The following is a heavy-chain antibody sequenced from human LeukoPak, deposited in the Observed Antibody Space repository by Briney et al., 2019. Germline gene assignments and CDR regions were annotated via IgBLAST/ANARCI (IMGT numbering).Heavy chain of an antibody. D-gene: IGHD3-22*01. J-gene: IGHJ4*02. CDR1: GFTFSSYA. Sequence: PGGSLRLSCAASGFTFSSYAMSWVRQAPGKGLEWVSAISGSGGSTYYADSVKGRFTISRDNSKNTLYLQMNSLRAEDTAVYYCAKGSEYYYDSSGYYYVPFDYWGQGTLVTVSS. CDR2: ISGSGGST. CDR3: AKGSEYYYDSSGYYYVPFDY. V-gene: IGHV3-23*01.